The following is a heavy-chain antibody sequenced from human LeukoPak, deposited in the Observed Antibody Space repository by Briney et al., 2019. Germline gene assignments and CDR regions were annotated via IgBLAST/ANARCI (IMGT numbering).Heavy chain of an antibody. CDR1: GFTFSSNA. Sequence: GGSLRLSCAASGFTFSSNAMSWVRQAPGKGLEWVSAISGSGSSTYYADSVKGRFTISRDNSKNTLYLQMNSLRPEDTAVYYCAKVLSKGGGYYLTDYWGQGTLVTVSS. V-gene: IGHV3-23*01. J-gene: IGHJ4*02. CDR2: ISGSGSST. CDR3: AKVLSKGGGYYLTDY. D-gene: IGHD3-22*01.